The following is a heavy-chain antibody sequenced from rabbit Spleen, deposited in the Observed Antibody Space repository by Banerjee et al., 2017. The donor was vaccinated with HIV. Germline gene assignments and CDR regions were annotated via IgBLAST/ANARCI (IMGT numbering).Heavy chain of an antibody. CDR2: IDIGSSGAP. J-gene: IGHJ4*01. D-gene: IGHD1-1*01. Sequence: QSLEESGGGLVKPGASLTLTCKASGFSFSNYYYMCWVRQAPGKGLEWIACIDIGSSGAPYYASWAKGRFTISKTSPTTVTLQMTSLTAADTATYFCARDFPYRNNDPNNDLWGPGTLVTVS. CDR1: GFSFSNYYY. CDR3: ARDFPYRNNDPNNDL. V-gene: IGHV1S40*01.